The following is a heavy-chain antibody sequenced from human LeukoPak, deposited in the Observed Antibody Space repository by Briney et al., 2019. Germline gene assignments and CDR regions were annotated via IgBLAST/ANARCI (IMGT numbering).Heavy chain of an antibody. D-gene: IGHD3-10*01. CDR2: INPNSGGT. CDR1: GYTFTGYY. V-gene: IGHV1-2*02. CDR3: ARGREEWFGELYANNWFDP. Sequence: ASVKVSCKASGYTFTGYYMHWVRQAPGQGLEWMGWINPNSGGTNYAQKFQGRVTMTRDTSISTAYMELSRLRSDDTAVYYCARGREEWFGELYANNWFDPWGQGTLVTVSS. J-gene: IGHJ5*02.